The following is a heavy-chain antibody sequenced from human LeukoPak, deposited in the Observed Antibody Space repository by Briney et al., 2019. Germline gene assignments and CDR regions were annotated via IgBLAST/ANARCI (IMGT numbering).Heavy chain of an antibody. Sequence: PSETLSLTCAVSGDSISSNNWWSWVRQPPGEGLEWIGEIYHSGSTNYNPSLKSRVTISVDTSKNQFSLKLSSVTAADTAVYYCARSNYYASGSHDSWGQGTLVTVSS. D-gene: IGHD3-10*01. CDR3: ARSNYYASGSHDS. V-gene: IGHV4-4*02. CDR2: IYHSGST. CDR1: GDSISSNNW. J-gene: IGHJ5*01.